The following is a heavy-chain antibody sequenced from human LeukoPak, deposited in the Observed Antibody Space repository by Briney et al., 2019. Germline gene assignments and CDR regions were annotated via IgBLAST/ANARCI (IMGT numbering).Heavy chain of an antibody. V-gene: IGHV1-2*02. CDR3: AADRLSRADYMDF. J-gene: IGHJ6*03. D-gene: IGHD6-6*01. CDR1: GYTFTAYY. CDR2: INPNNGGT. Sequence: ASVKVSCKASGYTFTAYYMHWVRQAPGLGLEWMGWINPNNGGTNYAQKFQGRFTMTRDTSTGTAYMELSRLRSDDTAVYYCAADRLSRADYMDFWGKGTTVTVSS.